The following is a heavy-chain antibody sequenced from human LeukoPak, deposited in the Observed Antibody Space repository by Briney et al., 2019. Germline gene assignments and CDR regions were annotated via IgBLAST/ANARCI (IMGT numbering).Heavy chain of an antibody. CDR2: ITADNFNT. Sequence: ASVKVSCKASGYTFNSYPLTWVRQAPGVGFEWVGWITADNFNTNYAQKVQGRVTLTKETSTNTAYMEMRSLMSDDTAVYYCARVRTPFGVVASPDALDVWGQGTAVTVSS. CDR3: ARVRTPFGVVASPDALDV. D-gene: IGHD3-3*01. CDR1: GYTFNSYP. J-gene: IGHJ3*01. V-gene: IGHV1-18*01.